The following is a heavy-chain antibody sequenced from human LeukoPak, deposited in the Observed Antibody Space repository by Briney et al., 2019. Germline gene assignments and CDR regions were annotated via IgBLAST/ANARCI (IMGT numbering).Heavy chain of an antibody. J-gene: IGHJ6*03. V-gene: IGHV3-23*01. CDR1: GFTVSNTY. CDR2: ISGSGGDT. Sequence: PGGSLRLSCAASGFTVSNTYMSWVRQAPGKGLEWVSDISGSGGDTYYADSVKGRFTISRDNSKNTLYLQMNSLRAEDTAVYYCAKYSVAGSGRYMDVWGKGTTVTVSS. CDR3: AKYSVAGSGRYMDV. D-gene: IGHD6-19*01.